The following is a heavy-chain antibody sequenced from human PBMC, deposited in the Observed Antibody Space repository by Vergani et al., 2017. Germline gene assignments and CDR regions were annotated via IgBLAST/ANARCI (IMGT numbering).Heavy chain of an antibody. J-gene: IGHJ4*01. D-gene: IGHD3-9*01. CDR1: GFTFSNSA. CDR2: ISASGAPT. CDR3: ARAYGRDDWFDY. V-gene: IGHV3-23*01. Sequence: VHLLESGGGLVQSGGFLRLSCAASGFTFSNSAVSWVRQAPGKGLEWVSGISASGAPTYYADSVKGRVTISRDNSKNTLYMQMNSLRVEDTAVYYCARAYGRDDWFDYWGQRSLVTVSS.